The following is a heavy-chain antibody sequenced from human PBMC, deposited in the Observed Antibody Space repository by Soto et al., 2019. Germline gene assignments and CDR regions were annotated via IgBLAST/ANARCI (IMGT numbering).Heavy chain of an antibody. CDR3: ATVHTTVTFDS. CDR1: GFTFTYAW. CDR2: IKSKTDGATT. Sequence: EVQLVESGGGLLKPGGSLRLSCAASGFTFTYAWMDWVRQAPGKGLEWVGGIKSKTDGATTDHAAPVKGRFSISRDDSNNTLYLQMNSLKTEDTGVYYCATVHTTVTFDSWGHGTLFTVSS. D-gene: IGHD4-17*01. V-gene: IGHV3-15*07. J-gene: IGHJ4*01.